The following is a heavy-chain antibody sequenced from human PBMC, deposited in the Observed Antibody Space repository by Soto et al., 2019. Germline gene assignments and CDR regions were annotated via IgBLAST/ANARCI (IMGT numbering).Heavy chain of an antibody. D-gene: IGHD6-19*01. CDR2: INAGNGNT. V-gene: IGHV1-3*01. Sequence: GASVEVSWEACRYAITSYSLRWLCQAPGQRLEWMGWINAGNGNTKYSQKFQGRVTITRDTSASTAYMELSSLRSEDTAVYYCARVESSGWPRVDAFDIWGQGTMVTV. CDR1: RYAITSYS. J-gene: IGHJ3*02. CDR3: ARVESSGWPRVDAFDI.